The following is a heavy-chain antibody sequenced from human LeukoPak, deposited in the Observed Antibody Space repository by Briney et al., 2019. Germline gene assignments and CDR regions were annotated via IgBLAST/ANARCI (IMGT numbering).Heavy chain of an antibody. CDR3: ASHVRSGYNLLDY. V-gene: IGHV4-59*08. CDR1: GGSISNYY. D-gene: IGHD5-24*01. Sequence: KPSETLSLTCTVSGGSISNYYWSWIRQPPGKGLEWIGYIYFSGSSNQNPSLRSRVTMSVDTSKNQFSLKLSSVTAADTAVYYCASHVRSGYNLLDYWGQGTLVTVSS. J-gene: IGHJ4*02. CDR2: IYFSGSS.